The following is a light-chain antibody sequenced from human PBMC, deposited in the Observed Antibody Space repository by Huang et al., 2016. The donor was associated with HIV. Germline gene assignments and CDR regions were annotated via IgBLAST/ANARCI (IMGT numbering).Light chain of an antibody. J-gene: IGKJ1*01. CDR3: QQYHRRRWT. Sequence: DIQMTQSPSSLSASVGDRVTITCRASQDIRNSLAWYQQKPGKGPKLLLYAASKLESGVQSRFSGGGSGTGYTLTISSLQPEDSATYYCQQYHRRRWTFGQGTKVEIK. CDR2: AAS. CDR1: QDIRNS. V-gene: IGKV1-NL1*01.